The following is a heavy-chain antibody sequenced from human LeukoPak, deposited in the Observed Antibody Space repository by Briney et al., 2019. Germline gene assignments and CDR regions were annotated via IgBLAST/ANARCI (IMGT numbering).Heavy chain of an antibody. CDR3: ARDGDCGGACGNGFDI. Sequence: GGSLRLSCAASGFTFSSYEMNWVRQAPGKGLEWVSYISSSGSTTYYADSVKGRFTISRDNAKNSLYLQMNSLRAEDTAVYYCARDGDCGGACGNGFDIWGQGTMVTVSS. J-gene: IGHJ3*02. CDR1: GFTFSSYE. V-gene: IGHV3-48*03. D-gene: IGHD2-21*02. CDR2: ISSSGSTT.